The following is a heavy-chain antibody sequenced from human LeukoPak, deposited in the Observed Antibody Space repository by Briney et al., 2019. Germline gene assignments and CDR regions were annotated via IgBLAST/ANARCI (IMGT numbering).Heavy chain of an antibody. CDR1: GGSISSSNW. D-gene: IGHD3-10*01. Sequence: SETLSLTCAVSGGSISSSNWWTWVRQPPGKGLEWIGEIYHTGIINYNPSLKSRVTISVDKSVNQFSLRLTSVTAADTAVYFCARGGGSHYEIDYWGQGTLVTVSS. J-gene: IGHJ4*02. CDR3: ARGGGSHYEIDY. V-gene: IGHV4-4*02. CDR2: IYHTGII.